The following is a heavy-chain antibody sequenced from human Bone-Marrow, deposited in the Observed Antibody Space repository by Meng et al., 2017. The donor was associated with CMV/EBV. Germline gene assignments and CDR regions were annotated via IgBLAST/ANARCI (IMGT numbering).Heavy chain of an antibody. D-gene: IGHD2-2*01. CDR1: GFTFSSYA. CDR3: ARGPCSSTSCDLDY. V-gene: IGHV3-30-3*01. J-gene: IGHJ4*02. CDR2: ISYDGSNK. Sequence: ASGFTFSSYAMHWVRQAPGKGLEWVAVISYDGSNKSSADSVKGRFTISRDNSKNTLYLQMNSLRAEDTAVYYCARGPCSSTSCDLDYWGQGTLVTVSS.